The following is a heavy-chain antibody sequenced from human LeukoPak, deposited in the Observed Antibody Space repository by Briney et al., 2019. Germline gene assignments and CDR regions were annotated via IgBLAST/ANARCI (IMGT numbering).Heavy chain of an antibody. CDR1: GGAFSGYY. J-gene: IGHJ4*02. V-gene: IGHV4-34*01. D-gene: IGHD3-10*01. CDR2: ITHNGST. Sequence: SETLSLTCAVSGGAFSGYYYSWIRQSPGKGLEWMGEITHNGSTNYNPSLKSRVTVLVDRSKKHFSLKVNSVTAADTAVYYCARDYKYWGQGTLVTVSS. CDR3: ARDYKY.